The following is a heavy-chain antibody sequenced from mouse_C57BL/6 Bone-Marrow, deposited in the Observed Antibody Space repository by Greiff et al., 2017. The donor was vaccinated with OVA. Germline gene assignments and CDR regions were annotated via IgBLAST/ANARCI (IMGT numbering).Heavy chain of an antibody. J-gene: IGHJ2*01. Sequence: VQLKESGPVLVKPGASVKMSCKASGYTFTDYYMNWVKQSHGKSLEWIGVINPYNGGTSYNQKFKGKATLTVDKSSSTAYMELNSLTSEDSAVYYCAGHYYGSSSPYYFDYWGQGTTLTVSS. CDR1: GYTFTDYY. CDR2: INPYNGGT. CDR3: AGHYYGSSSPYYFDY. V-gene: IGHV1-19*01. D-gene: IGHD1-1*01.